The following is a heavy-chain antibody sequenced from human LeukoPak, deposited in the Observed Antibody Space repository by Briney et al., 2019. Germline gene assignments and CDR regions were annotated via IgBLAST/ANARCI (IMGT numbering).Heavy chain of an antibody. CDR2: ISGSGDTT. D-gene: IGHD4-17*01. CDR1: GFAFSTYA. V-gene: IGHV3-23*01. J-gene: IGHJ4*02. CDR3: AKERSTVTDIDY. Sequence: GGSLRLSCAASGFAFSTYAMTWVRQAPGKGLECVSTISGSGDTTYCADSVKGRFTISRDNSKNTLYLQINSLRAEDTAVYYCAKERSTVTDIDYWGQGTLVTVSS.